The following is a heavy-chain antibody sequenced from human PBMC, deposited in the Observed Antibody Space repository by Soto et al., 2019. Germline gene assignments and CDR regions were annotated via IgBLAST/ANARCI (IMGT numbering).Heavy chain of an antibody. CDR1: GGSASRGSHF. Sequence: PSETLSLTWTGSGGSASRGSHFWSWIRQPPGKGLEWIGYIYYSGSTNYNPSLKSRVTISVDTSKNQFSLKLSSVTAADTAVYYCARVPQLAFSCNDYYYYGIYV. D-gene: IGHD1-1*01. J-gene: IGHJ6*01. CDR2: IYYSGST. CDR3: ARVPQLAFSCNDYYYYGIYV. V-gene: IGHV4-61*01.